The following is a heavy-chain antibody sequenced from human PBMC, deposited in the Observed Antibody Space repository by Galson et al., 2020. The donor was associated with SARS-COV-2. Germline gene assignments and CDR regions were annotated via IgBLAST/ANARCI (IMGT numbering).Heavy chain of an antibody. Sequence: GESLKISCAASGFTFSDYSMNWVRQAPGQGLEWVSSISSSSSYRYYVDSVNGRFTISRDNAKNSLYLHMNSLRAEDTAVYYCARAKSEWEADVWGEGTTVTVSS. D-gene: IGHD1-26*01. V-gene: IGHV3-21*01. CDR2: ISSSSSYR. CDR1: GFTFSDYS. CDR3: ARAKSEWEADV. J-gene: IGHJ6*04.